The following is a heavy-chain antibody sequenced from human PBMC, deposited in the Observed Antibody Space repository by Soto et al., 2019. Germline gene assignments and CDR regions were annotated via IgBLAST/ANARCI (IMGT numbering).Heavy chain of an antibody. J-gene: IGHJ4*02. CDR2: ISSSSSYI. D-gene: IGHD1-7*01. Sequence: GGSLRLSCAASGFTSSSYSMNWVRQAPGKGLEWVSSISSSSSYIYYADSVKGRFTISRDNSKNTLYLQMTSLRADDTAVYYCAKDRRAGGNYGFYSDFWGQGALVT. V-gene: IGHV3-21*04. CDR3: AKDRRAGGNYGFYSDF. CDR1: GFTSSSYS.